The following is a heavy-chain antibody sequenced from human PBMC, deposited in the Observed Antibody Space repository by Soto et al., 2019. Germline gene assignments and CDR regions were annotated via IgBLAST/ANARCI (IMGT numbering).Heavy chain of an antibody. Sequence: ESGPKPAQPSKILPPTCTFSGLSLRTRGAGEGRVRQPPGTALERLPHNYWDADKLSRPSLNRRHTITKDTSKNQVVLTMTNVDTVDTATYYCVHTYSSTWRNFDYWAQGTLVTVS. CDR1: GLSLRTRGAG. V-gene: IGHV2-5*02. D-gene: IGHD6-13*01. CDR3: VHTYSSTWRNFDY. J-gene: IGHJ4*02. CDR2: NYWDADK.